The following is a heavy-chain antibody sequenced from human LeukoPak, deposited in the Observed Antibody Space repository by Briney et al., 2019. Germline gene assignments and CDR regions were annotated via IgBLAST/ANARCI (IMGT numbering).Heavy chain of an antibody. Sequence: ATLKLSCAASGFTFSGSALHWVRQASGKGLEWVGRIRGKGDSYSTAYAASVKGRFTISRDDSKNTAYLQMNSLKTEDTAVYYCRGAYYDSGGPEYYFDYWGQGTLVTVSS. CDR1: GFTFSGSA. J-gene: IGHJ4*02. CDR2: IRGKGDSYST. CDR3: RGAYYDSGGPEYYFDY. D-gene: IGHD3-22*01. V-gene: IGHV3-73*01.